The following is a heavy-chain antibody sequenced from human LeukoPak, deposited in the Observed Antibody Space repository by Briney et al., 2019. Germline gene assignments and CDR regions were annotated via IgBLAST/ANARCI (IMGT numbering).Heavy chain of an antibody. D-gene: IGHD4-17*01. J-gene: IGHJ5*02. V-gene: IGHV4-34*01. CDR2: INHSGST. CDR3: AMTTVTTDNWFDP. CDR1: GGSFSGYY. Sequence: SETLSLTCAVYGGSFSGYYWSWIRQPPGNALEWIGEINHSGSTNYNPSLTSRVTISVDTSKNQFSLKLSSVTAADTAVCYCAMTTVTTDNWFDPWGQGTLVTVSS.